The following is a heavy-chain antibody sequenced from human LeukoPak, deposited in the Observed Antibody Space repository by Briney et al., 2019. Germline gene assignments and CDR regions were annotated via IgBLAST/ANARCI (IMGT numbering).Heavy chain of an antibody. CDR2: IKSKTDDVTT. CDR1: GFTYSDAW. V-gene: IGHV3-15*01. J-gene: IGHJ6*03. Sequence: PGGSLRLXCAASGFTYSDAWMSWVRRAPGKGLESVGRIKSKTDDVTTDYAAPVKGRFTISRDDSKNTLYLQMNSLKTEDTAVYDCAKDGAAVAGTPWYYYYMDVWGKGTTVTVSS. D-gene: IGHD6-19*01. CDR3: AKDGAAVAGTPWYYYYMDV.